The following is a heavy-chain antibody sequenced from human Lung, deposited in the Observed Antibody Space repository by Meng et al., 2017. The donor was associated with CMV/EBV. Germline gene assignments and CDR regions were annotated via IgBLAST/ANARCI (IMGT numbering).Heavy chain of an antibody. CDR2: IDIDGRDI. D-gene: IGHD1-26*01. CDR1: GFTLRNYW. J-gene: IGHJ4*02. V-gene: IGHV3-74*03. CDR3: ARGLEENLGWEMGY. Sequence: VESGGCLVQPGGSLRLSCAVAGFTLRNYWMDWVRQVPGKGLEWVSRIDIDGRDITYADSVRGRLTISRDTAKNTLYLEMNSLRVEDTAIYYCARGLEENLGWEMGYWGQGTLVTVSS.